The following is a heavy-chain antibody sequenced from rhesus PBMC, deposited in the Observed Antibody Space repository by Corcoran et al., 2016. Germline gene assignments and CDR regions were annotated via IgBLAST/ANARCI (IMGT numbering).Heavy chain of an antibody. V-gene: IGHV1-138*01. CDR1: GYTFTDYY. Sequence: QVQLVQSGAEVKKPGSSVKVSCKASGYTFTDYYLHWVRQAPGTGLEWREETNPKTSGTNDAQTFQGRVTMTRDTSTSTAYMELSSLRSEDTAVYYCETRYSSANSFDYWGQGVLVTVSS. D-gene: IGHD6-31*01. J-gene: IGHJ4*01. CDR2: TNPKTSGT. CDR3: ETRYSSANSFDY.